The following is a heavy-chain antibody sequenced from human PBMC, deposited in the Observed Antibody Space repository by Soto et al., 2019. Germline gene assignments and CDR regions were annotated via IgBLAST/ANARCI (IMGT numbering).Heavy chain of an antibody. Sequence: QVQLVQSGAEVKKPGASVKVSCKASGYTFTSYGISWERQAPGQGLEWMGWISAYNGNTNYAQKLQGRGTMTADTSPRTAFMDLRSLRTDGTAVYYCARDTMVRGFSTSVGSHYYYYGMDVWGQGTTVTVSS. J-gene: IGHJ6*02. V-gene: IGHV1-18*01. CDR1: GYTFTSYG. CDR3: ARDTMVRGFSTSVGSHYYYYGMDV. CDR2: ISAYNGNT. D-gene: IGHD3-10*01.